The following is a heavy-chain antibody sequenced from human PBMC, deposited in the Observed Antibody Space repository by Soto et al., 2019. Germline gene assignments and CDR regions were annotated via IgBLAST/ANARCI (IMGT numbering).Heavy chain of an antibody. D-gene: IGHD3-3*01. CDR3: ASRYDFWTS. V-gene: IGHV4-34*08. Sequence: SETLSLTCAVSGGTLNGNYWGWIRQPPGKRLEWIGEINPSGDTNYNSSLKSRVTISVDTSKNQFSLKLSSVTAADTAVYYCASRYDFWTSWGQGTTVTVSS. CDR2: INPSGDT. CDR1: GGTLNGNY. J-gene: IGHJ6*02.